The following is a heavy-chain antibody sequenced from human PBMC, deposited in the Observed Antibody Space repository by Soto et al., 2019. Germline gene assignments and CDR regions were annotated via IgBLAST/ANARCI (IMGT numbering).Heavy chain of an antibody. CDR3: ARDGGRHSGGIDY. CDR2: IIPIFGTA. V-gene: IGHV1-69*01. D-gene: IGHD1-26*01. Sequence: QMQLVQSGAEVKKPGSSVKVSCKASGGTFSSYSINWVRQAPGQGLEWMGEIIPIFGTANYAQKFQGRVTITADETTSTACMELSSLRSEDTVVYYCARDGGRHSGGIDYWGQGTLVSVSS. CDR1: GGTFSSYS. J-gene: IGHJ4*02.